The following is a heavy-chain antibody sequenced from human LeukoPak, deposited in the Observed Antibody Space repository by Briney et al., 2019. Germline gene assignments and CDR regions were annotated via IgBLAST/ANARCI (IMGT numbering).Heavy chain of an antibody. CDR2: IIPMFRTA. Sequence: SVKVSFTASGGSFTSYAISWVRQAPGQGLEWMGGIIPMFRTANYAQNFQVRVTITADESTSTVYMELSSLRSEDTAVYYCARDKFGAGTYVFDYWGQGTLVTVSS. D-gene: IGHD3-10*01. CDR1: GGSFTSYA. V-gene: IGHV1-69*13. J-gene: IGHJ4*02. CDR3: ARDKFGAGTYVFDY.